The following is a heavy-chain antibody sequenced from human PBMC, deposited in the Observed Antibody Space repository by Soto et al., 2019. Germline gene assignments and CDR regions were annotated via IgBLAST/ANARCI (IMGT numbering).Heavy chain of an antibody. Sequence: PGGSLRLSCAASGFTFSSYEMNWVRQAPGKGLEWVSYISSSGSTIYYADSVKGRFTISRDNAKNSLYLQMNSLRAEDTAVYYCARGGRAWYRYYYDSSGYYGLVYWCPTPLVSVS. CDR3: ARGGRAWYRYYYDSSGYYGLVY. D-gene: IGHD3-22*01. V-gene: IGHV3-48*03. CDR2: ISSSGSTI. CDR1: GFTFSSYE. J-gene: IGHJ4*02.